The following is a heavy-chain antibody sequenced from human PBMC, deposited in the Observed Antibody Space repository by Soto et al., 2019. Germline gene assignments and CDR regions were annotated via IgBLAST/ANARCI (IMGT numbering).Heavy chain of an antibody. J-gene: IGHJ6*02. CDR1: GFTFGNYW. D-gene: IGHD2-2*01. V-gene: IGHV3-74*01. CDR3: ERAWGEPGPLYDYHDVEV. CDR2: INGDEIST. Sequence: AGSLRLSCAASGFTFGNYWMHWVRQAPGKGLVWVSRINGDEISTYYADSVRGRFLISRDNAKNTLYLQMINLRAEDTALYYCERAWGEPGPLYDYHDVEVWGQGTTVTVSS.